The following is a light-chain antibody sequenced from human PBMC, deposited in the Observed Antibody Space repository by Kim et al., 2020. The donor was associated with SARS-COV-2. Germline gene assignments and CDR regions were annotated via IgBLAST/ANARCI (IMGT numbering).Light chain of an antibody. CDR3: SSYTDSSTYV. J-gene: IGLJ1*01. Sequence: QSVLTQPASVSGSPGQSITLSCTGTSSDIGGYNYVSWYQQHPGKAPKLLIYDVTDRSSGVPDRFSGSKSGNTASLTISGLQADDEAAYYCSSYTDSSTYVFGTGTQLTVL. CDR1: SSDIGGYNY. CDR2: DVT. V-gene: IGLV2-14*03.